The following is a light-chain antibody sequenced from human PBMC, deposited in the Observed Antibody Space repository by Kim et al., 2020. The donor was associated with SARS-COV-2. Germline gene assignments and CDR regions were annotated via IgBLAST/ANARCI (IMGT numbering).Light chain of an antibody. J-gene: IGKJ4*01. CDR2: AAS. Sequence: IQMTQSPSSVSASVGDSVTITCRASHDIGTSLAWFQQRPGKAPNSLIHAASTLQSGVPSKFSGSGSGTDFTLIIRGLQPEDSATYYCQQYDSFPLTFAGGTKLEIK. V-gene: IGKV1-16*02. CDR3: QQYDSFPLT. CDR1: HDIGTS.